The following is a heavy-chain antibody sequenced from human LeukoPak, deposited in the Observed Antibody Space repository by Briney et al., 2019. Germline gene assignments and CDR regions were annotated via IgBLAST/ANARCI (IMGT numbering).Heavy chain of an antibody. CDR3: AKDARGKVVVAATPVPLDY. CDR2: IRYDGSNK. Sequence: GGSLRLSCAASGFNFSIYGMHWVRQAPGKGLEWVAFIRYDGSNKYYADSVKGRFTISRDNSKNTLYLQMNSLRAEDTAVYYCAKDARGKVVVAATPVPLDYWGQGTLVTVPS. D-gene: IGHD2-15*01. J-gene: IGHJ4*02. V-gene: IGHV3-30*02. CDR1: GFNFSIYG.